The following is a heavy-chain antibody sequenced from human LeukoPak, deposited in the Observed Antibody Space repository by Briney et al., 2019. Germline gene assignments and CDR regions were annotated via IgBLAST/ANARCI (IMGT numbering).Heavy chain of an antibody. Sequence: SETLSLTCTVSGGSISSSSYYWGWIRQPPGKGLEWIGSIYYSGSTYYNPSLKSRVTISVDTSKNQFSLKLSSVTAADTAVYYCARRRGSYHMYYFDYWGQGTLVTVSS. D-gene: IGHD1-26*01. V-gene: IGHV4-39*01. CDR1: GGSISSSSYY. CDR3: ARRRGSYHMYYFDY. J-gene: IGHJ4*02. CDR2: IYYSGST.